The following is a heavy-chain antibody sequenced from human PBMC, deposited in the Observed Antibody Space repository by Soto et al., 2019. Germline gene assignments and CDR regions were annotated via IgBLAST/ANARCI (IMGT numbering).Heavy chain of an antibody. CDR2: IYYSGST. V-gene: IGHV4-59*08. J-gene: IGHJ5*02. Sequence: PSETLSLTCTVSGGSIRSYYWSWIRQPPGKGLEWIGSIYYSGSTNYKPSLKSRVTISVDTSKNQFSLKLNSVTAADTAVYYCARQGGWFDPWGQGTQVTVSS. D-gene: IGHD1-26*01. CDR1: GGSIRSYY. CDR3: ARQGGWFDP.